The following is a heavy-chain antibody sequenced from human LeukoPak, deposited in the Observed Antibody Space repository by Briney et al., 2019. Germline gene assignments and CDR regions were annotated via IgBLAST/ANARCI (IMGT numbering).Heavy chain of an antibody. Sequence: PGGSLRLSCAASGFTFSSYAMTWVRQAPGKGLEWVSGISGSGGGTYYADSVKGRFTISRDNSKNTVYLQMNSLRAEDTAVYYCARGYSSSPYYFDYWGQGTLVTVSS. V-gene: IGHV3-23*01. D-gene: IGHD6-13*01. CDR3: ARGYSSSPYYFDY. CDR1: GFTFSSYA. J-gene: IGHJ4*02. CDR2: ISGSGGGT.